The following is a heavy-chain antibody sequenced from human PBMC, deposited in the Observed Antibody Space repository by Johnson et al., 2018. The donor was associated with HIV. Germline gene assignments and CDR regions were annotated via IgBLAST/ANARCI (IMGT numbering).Heavy chain of an antibody. D-gene: IGHD6-13*01. CDR2: IWFDGNNK. V-gene: IGHV3-33*06. Sequence: QVQLVESGGGVVQPGRSLRLSCAASGFTFSNYGMHWVRQAPGQGLAWVAVIWFDGNNKHYSDSVKGRFTISRDNSNNILYLQMNSLRVEDTAVYYCAKVAVATAAGGVALDIWGPGTMVTVS. CDR1: GFTFSNYG. CDR3: AKVAVATAAGGVALDI. J-gene: IGHJ3*02.